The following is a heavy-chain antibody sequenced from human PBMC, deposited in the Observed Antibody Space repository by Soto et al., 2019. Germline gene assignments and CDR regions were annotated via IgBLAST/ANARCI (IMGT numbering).Heavy chain of an antibody. CDR3: AKASRSGGRSGYWMNDY. CDR1: GFTFSSYA. V-gene: IGHV3-23*01. Sequence: EVQLLESGGGLVQPGGSLRLSCAASGFTFSSYAMSWVRQAPGKGLEWVSAISGSGGSTYYADSVKGRFTISRDNSKNTLYLQMNSLRAEDTAVYYCAKASRSGGRSGYWMNDYWGQGTLVTVSS. CDR2: ISGSGGST. D-gene: IGHD3-3*01. J-gene: IGHJ4*02.